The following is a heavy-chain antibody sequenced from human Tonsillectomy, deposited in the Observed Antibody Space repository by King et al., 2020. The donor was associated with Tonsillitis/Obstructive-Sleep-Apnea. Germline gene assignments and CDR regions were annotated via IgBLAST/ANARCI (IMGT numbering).Heavy chain of an antibody. CDR2: IDPSDSYT. J-gene: IGHJ6*02. CDR3: ASRGYSRSSNDYYYGMDV. Sequence: QLVQSGAEVKKPGESLRISCKGSGYSFTSYWITWVRQMPGKGLEWMGRIDPSDSYTNYSPSFQGHVTISADKSISTAYLQWSSLKASDTAMYYCASRGYSRSSNDYYYGMDVWGQGTTVTVSS. D-gene: IGHD6-6*01. CDR1: GYSFTSYW. V-gene: IGHV5-10-1*01.